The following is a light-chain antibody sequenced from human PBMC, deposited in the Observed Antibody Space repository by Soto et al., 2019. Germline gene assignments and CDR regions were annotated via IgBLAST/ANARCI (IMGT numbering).Light chain of an antibody. V-gene: IGKV3-20*01. CDR2: GAS. J-gene: IGKJ2*01. CDR1: QSVSSSH. CDR3: QQYGNSPPNT. Sequence: EIVLTQSPGTLSLSPGERATLSCRASQSVSSSHLAWYQQKPGQAPRLLIYGASSRATGIPDRFSGSGSGTDFTLTISRLEPEDIAVYFCQQYGNSPPNTFGQGTKVEIK.